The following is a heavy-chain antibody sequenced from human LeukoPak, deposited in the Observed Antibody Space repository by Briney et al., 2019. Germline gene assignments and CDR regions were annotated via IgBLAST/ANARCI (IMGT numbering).Heavy chain of an antibody. CDR1: GFTFSDHY. V-gene: IGHV3-72*01. J-gene: IGHJ4*02. CDR3: TRVRLGRETRYSDY. CDR2: IRNKANNYAT. Sequence: SGGSLRLSCAASGFTFSDHYMDWARQAPGKGLEWVGRIRNKANNYATEYAASVKGRFTISRDDSQNSLYLQMNGLRTEDAAVYYCTRVRLGRETRYSDYWGQGTLVTVSS. D-gene: IGHD7-27*01.